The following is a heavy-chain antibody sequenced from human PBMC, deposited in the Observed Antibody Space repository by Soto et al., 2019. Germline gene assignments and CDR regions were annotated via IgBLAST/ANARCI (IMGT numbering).Heavy chain of an antibody. CDR1: GFTFTSSA. CDR2: IVVCSGNT. D-gene: IGHD6-6*01. J-gene: IGHJ4*02. CDR3: ASRSGQLPYYFDY. V-gene: IGHV1-58*01. Sequence: SVKFSCKASGFTFTSSAVQWVRQARGQGLEWIGWIVVCSGNTNYAQKFQDRVTMTTDTSTSTAYMELRSLRSDDTAVYYCASRSGQLPYYFDYWGQGTLVTVSS.